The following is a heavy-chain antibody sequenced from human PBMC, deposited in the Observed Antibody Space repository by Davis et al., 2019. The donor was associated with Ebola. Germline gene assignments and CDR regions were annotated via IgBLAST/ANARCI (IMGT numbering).Heavy chain of an antibody. J-gene: IGHJ2*01. CDR2: MNPNSGNT. V-gene: IGHV1-8*01. D-gene: IGHD3-10*01. CDR3: ARHLMVRGVVYWYFYL. CDR1: GYTFTSYD. Sequence: AVSVKVSCKASGYTFTSYDINWVRQATGQGLEWMGWMNPNSGNTGYAQKFQGRVTMTRNTSISTAYMELSSLRSEDTAVYYCARHLMVRGVVYWYFYLWGRGTLVTVSS.